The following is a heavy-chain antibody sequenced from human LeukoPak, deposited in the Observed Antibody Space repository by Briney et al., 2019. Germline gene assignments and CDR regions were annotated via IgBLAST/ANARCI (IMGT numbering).Heavy chain of an antibody. D-gene: IGHD1-26*01. CDR1: GFTVSSNY. J-gene: IGHJ3*02. V-gene: IGHV3-53*01. CDR2: IYSGGST. Sequence: GGALRLSCAASGFTVSSNYMSWVRQAPGKGLERGSIIYSGGSTFYADSVQGRFTISRDNSKNTLYLQMNSLRAADTAVYYCARGGSYLSAFDIWGQGTMVTVSS. CDR3: ARGGSYLSAFDI.